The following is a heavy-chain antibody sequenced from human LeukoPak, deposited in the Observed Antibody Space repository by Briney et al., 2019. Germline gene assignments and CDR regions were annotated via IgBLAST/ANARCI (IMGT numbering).Heavy chain of an antibody. CDR3: APWIVGGFWADY. CDR2: ISGSSTGT. J-gene: IGHJ4*02. Sequence: QAGGSLRLSCTASKFTFSSYVMTWVRQAPGKGLEWASAISGSSTGTYYADSVKGRFTISRDNSKNTLYLQMNSLRVDDTAVYYCAPWIVGGFWADYWGQGTLVTVSS. CDR1: KFTFSSYV. D-gene: IGHD1-26*01. V-gene: IGHV3-23*01.